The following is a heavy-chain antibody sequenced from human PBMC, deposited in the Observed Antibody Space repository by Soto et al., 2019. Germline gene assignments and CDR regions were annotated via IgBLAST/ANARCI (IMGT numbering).Heavy chain of an antibody. Sequence: SETLSLTCTVSGGSISSSSYYWGWIRQPPGKGLEWIGRIYYSGRTYYNPSLKSRVTISVDTSKNLFSLKLSSVTAADTAVYYCARFALKGVAAAVYYLDYWGQGTLVTVSS. V-gene: IGHV4-39*07. CDR2: IYYSGRT. CDR1: GGSISSSSYY. D-gene: IGHD6-13*01. J-gene: IGHJ4*02. CDR3: ARFALKGVAAAVYYLDY.